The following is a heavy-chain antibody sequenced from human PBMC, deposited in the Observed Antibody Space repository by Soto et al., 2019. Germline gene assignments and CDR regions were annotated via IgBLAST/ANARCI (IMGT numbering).Heavy chain of an antibody. V-gene: IGHV3-30*18. CDR1: GFTFSSYG. Sequence: QVQLVESGGGVVQPGRSLRLSCAASGFTFSSYGMHWVRQAPGKGLEWVAVISYDGSNKYYADSVKGRFTISRDNSKNPLYLQMNSLRAEDTAVYYCAEADTADLSDYYYYGMDVWGQGTTVTVSS. D-gene: IGHD5-18*01. CDR3: AEADTADLSDYYYYGMDV. J-gene: IGHJ6*02. CDR2: ISYDGSNK.